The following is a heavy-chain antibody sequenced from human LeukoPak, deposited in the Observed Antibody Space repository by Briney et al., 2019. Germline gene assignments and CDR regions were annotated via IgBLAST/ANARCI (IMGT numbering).Heavy chain of an antibody. CDR3: ARDQRPYCGGECYCAIDL. CDR1: GFTFSSHN. V-gene: IGHV3-48*01. Sequence: GGSLRLSCEASGFTFSSHNMTWVRQAPGKTLEWISYIAHTGSPAHYADSVRGRFTISRDNAKNSLYLQMNSLTVEDTAVYYCARDQRPYCGGECYCAIDLWGRGTLVTVSS. CDR2: IAHTGSPA. D-gene: IGHD2-21*01. J-gene: IGHJ3*01.